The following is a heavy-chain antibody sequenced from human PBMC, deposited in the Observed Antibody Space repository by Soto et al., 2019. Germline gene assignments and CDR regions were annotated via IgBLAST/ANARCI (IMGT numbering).Heavy chain of an antibody. CDR2: ISSSSSYI. J-gene: IGHJ4*02. CDR3: AFSSSRPYFDY. D-gene: IGHD6-13*01. Sequence: EVQLVESGGGLVKPGGSLRLSCAASGFTFSSYSMNWVRQAPGKGLEWVSSISSSSSYIYYADSVKGRFTISRDNAKYSLCLQTTSLRAEDTGGYSCAFSSSRPYFDYWGQGTLVTVSS. CDR1: GFTFSSYS. V-gene: IGHV3-21*01.